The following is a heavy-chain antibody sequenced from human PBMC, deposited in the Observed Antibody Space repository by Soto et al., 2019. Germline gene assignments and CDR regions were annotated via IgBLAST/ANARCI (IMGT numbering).Heavy chain of an antibody. J-gene: IGHJ6*02. CDR1: GGSISSGDYY. CDR3: AITAGGDQLPDYYYYYGMDV. V-gene: IGHV4-30-4*01. Sequence: PSETLSLTCTVSGGSISSGDYYWSWIRQPPGKGLEWIGYIYYSGSTYYNPSLKSRVTISVDTSKNQFSLKLSSVTAADTAVYYCAITAGGDQLPDYYYYYGMDVWGQGTTVTVSS. CDR2: IYYSGST. D-gene: IGHD2-2*01.